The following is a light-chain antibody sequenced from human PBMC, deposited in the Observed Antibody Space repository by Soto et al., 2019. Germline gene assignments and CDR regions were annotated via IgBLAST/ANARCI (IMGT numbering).Light chain of an antibody. V-gene: IGKV3-20*01. CDR1: QSVSSSY. Sequence: EIVLTQSPGTLSLSPGERATLSCRASQSVSSSYLAWYQQKPGQAPRLLIYGASGRATGIPDRFSGSGSGTDFTLTISRLEPEDFVVYYCQQYGSSPQTFGQGTKVEIK. J-gene: IGKJ1*01. CDR2: GAS. CDR3: QQYGSSPQT.